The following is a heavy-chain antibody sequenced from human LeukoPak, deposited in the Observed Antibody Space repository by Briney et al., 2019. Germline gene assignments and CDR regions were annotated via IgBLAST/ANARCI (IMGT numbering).Heavy chain of an antibody. V-gene: IGHV3-30*18. D-gene: IGHD1-26*01. CDR2: ISYDGSNK. CDR1: GFTFSSYG. CDR3: AKDKEVGATMKYFDY. Sequence: QPGGSLRLSCAASGFTFSSYGMHWVRQAPGKGLEWVAVISYDGSNKYYADSVKGRFTISRDNAKNSLYLQMNSLRAEDTALYYCAKDKEVGATMKYFDYWGQGTLVTVSS. J-gene: IGHJ4*02.